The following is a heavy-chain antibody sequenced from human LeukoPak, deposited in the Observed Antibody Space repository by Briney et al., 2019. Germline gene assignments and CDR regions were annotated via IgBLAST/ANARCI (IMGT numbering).Heavy chain of an antibody. CDR2: IYTSGST. D-gene: IGHD6-13*01. CDR1: GGSISSYY. J-gene: IGHJ6*03. Sequence: SETLSLTCTVSGGSISSYYWSWIRQPPGKGLEWIGYIYTSGSTNYNPSLKSRVTISVDTSKDQFSLKLSSVTAADTAVYYCARRRAAAGTHGQDYYYYMDVWGKGTTVNVSS. V-gene: IGHV4-4*09. CDR3: ARRRAAAGTHGQDYYYYMDV.